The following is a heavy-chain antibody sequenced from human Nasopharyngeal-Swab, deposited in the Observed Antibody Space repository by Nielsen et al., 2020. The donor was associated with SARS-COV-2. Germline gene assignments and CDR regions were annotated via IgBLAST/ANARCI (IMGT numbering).Heavy chain of an antibody. D-gene: IGHD3-22*01. CDR1: GFTFSSYW. CDR3: ARDRQYYDSSGPPTYGMDV. V-gene: IGHV3-74*01. Sequence: GESLEISCAASGFTFSSYWMSWVRQAPGKGLVWVSRINSDGSSTSYADSVKGRFTISRDNAKNTLYLQMNSLRAEDTAVYYCARDRQYYDSSGPPTYGMDVWGQGTTVTVSS. J-gene: IGHJ6*02. CDR2: INSDGSST.